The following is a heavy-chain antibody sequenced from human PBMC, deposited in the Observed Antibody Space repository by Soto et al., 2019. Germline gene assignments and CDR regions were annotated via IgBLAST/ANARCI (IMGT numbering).Heavy chain of an antibody. CDR2: IYSGGRT. D-gene: IGHD6-19*01. CDR1: GFTVSSDY. Sequence: EVQLVESGGGLVQPGGSLRLSCAASGFTVSSDYMTWVRQAPGKGLAWVSVIYSGGRTYYADSVKGRFTISSDHSKNTLYLQVNSLSAEDTAVYYCASGPYSSGSHWGQGTLVTVSS. CDR3: ASGPYSSGSH. V-gene: IGHV3-66*01. J-gene: IGHJ4*02.